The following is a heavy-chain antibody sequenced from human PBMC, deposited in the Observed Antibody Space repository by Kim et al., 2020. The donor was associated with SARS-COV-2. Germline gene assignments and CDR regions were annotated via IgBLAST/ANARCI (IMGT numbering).Heavy chain of an antibody. D-gene: IGHD6-13*01. J-gene: IGHJ4*02. Sequence: PSLKGRVTISVDTSKNQFSLKLSSVTAADTAVYYCARGDTQQLVRYYFDYWGQGTLVTVSS. V-gene: IGHV4-34*01. CDR3: ARGDTQQLVRYYFDY.